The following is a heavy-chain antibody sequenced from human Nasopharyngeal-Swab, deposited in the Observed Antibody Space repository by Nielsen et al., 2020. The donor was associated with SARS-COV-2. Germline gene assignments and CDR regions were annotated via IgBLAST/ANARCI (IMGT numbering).Heavy chain of an antibody. J-gene: IGHJ5*02. V-gene: IGHV1-69*01. CDR2: IIPIFGTA. CDR3: ARDRSEDRGVVYQITMVRGVSAWFDP. D-gene: IGHD3-10*01. Sequence: WVRQAPGQGLEWMGGIIPIFGTANYAQKFQGRVTITADESTSTAYMELSSLRSEDTAVYYCARDRSEDRGVVYQITMVRGVSAWFDPWGQGTLVTVSS.